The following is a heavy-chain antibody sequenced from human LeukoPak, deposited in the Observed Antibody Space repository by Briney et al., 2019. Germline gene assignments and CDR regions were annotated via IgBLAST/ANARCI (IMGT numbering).Heavy chain of an antibody. CDR3: AREGRYYDSSGYYPYYFDY. CDR1: GLTFSSYS. V-gene: IGHV3-21*01. Sequence: GGSLRLSCAASGLTFSSYSMNWVRQAPGKGLEWVSSISSSSSYIYYADSVKGRFTISRDNAKNSLYLQMNSLRAEDTAVYYCAREGRYYDSSGYYPYYFDYWGQGTLVTVSS. D-gene: IGHD3-22*01. CDR2: ISSSSSYI. J-gene: IGHJ4*02.